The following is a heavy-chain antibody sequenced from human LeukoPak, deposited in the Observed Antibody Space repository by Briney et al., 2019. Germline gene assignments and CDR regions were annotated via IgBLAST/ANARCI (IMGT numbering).Heavy chain of an antibody. CDR3: ARAWDYYDSSGYYPYYFDY. D-gene: IGHD3-22*01. Sequence: SQTLSLTCAISGDSVSSNSVAWNWIRQSPSRGLEWLGRTYYRSKWNNEYAESVRSRITINPDTSKNQFSLQLDSVTPEDTAVYYCARAWDYYDSSGYYPYYFDYWGQGTLVTVSS. CDR2: TYYRSKWNN. J-gene: IGHJ4*02. V-gene: IGHV6-1*01. CDR1: GDSVSSNSVA.